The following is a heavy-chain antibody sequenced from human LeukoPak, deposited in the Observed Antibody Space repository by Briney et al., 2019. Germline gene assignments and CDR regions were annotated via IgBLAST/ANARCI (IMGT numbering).Heavy chain of an antibody. J-gene: IGHJ4*02. CDR1: GFTFSSYA. D-gene: IGHD6-13*01. CDR2: ISGSGGST. CDR3: AKAPSSWYSAVDY. V-gene: IGHV3-23*01. Sequence: PGGSLRLSCAASGFTFSSYAMSWVRQAPGKGLEWISVISGSGGSTYYADSVKGRFTISRDNSKNTLYLQMNSLRAEDTALYYCAKAPSSWYSAVDYWGQGTLVTVSS.